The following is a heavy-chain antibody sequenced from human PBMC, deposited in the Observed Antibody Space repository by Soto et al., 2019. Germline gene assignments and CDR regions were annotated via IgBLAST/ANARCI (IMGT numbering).Heavy chain of an antibody. Sequence: EVQLLESGGILVHPGGSLRLSCAASGFTFSSYAMTWVRQAPGKGLEWVSAISGRGDSTYYADSVKGRFTISRDQSKNTLYLQMHSLRAEDTAVYFCAKERDNGADRYYLDDWGQGTLVTVSS. J-gene: IGHJ4*02. CDR3: AKERDNGADRYYLDD. CDR2: ISGRGDST. D-gene: IGHD2-8*01. CDR1: GFTFSSYA. V-gene: IGHV3-23*01.